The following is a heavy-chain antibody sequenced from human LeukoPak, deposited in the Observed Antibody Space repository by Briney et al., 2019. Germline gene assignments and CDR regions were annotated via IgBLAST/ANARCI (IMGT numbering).Heavy chain of an antibody. D-gene: IGHD7-27*01. CDR2: INHSGSI. J-gene: IGHJ5*01. Sequence: SETLSLTCAVYGASFSYDYWSWIRQAPGKGLVWIGEINHSGSITYNPSLKSRVTISAEKSKSQFSLRLTSVTAADTAVYYCAKGVWAPRFDSWGQGTLVTVSS. CDR1: GASFSYDY. V-gene: IGHV4-34*01. CDR3: AKGVWAPRFDS.